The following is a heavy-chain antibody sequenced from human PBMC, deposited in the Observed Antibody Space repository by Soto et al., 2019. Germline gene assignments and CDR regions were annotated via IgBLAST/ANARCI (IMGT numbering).Heavy chain of an antibody. CDR3: ARRPGIAAAGFDY. Sequence: QLQLQESGPGLVKPSETLSLTCTVSGGSISSSSYYWGWIRQPPGKGLEWIGSIYYSGSTYYNPSLKRRVTISVDTSKNQFSLKLSSVTAADTAVYYCARRPGIAAAGFDYWGQGTLVTVSS. CDR1: GGSISSSSYY. V-gene: IGHV4-39*01. CDR2: IYYSGST. J-gene: IGHJ4*02. D-gene: IGHD6-13*01.